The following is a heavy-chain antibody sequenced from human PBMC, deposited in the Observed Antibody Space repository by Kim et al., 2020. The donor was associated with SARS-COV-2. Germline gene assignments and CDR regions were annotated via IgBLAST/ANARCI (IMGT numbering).Heavy chain of an antibody. CDR1: GFTFSSYW. V-gene: IGHV3-74*01. J-gene: IGHJ4*02. CDR2: INSDGSST. Sequence: GGSLRLSCAASGFTFSSYWMHWVRQAPGKGLVWVSRINSDGSSTSYADSVKGRFTISRDNAKNTLYLQMNSLRAEDTAVYYCARPHIVVELGYWGQGTLGTVSS. CDR3: ARPHIVVELGY. D-gene: IGHD2-15*01.